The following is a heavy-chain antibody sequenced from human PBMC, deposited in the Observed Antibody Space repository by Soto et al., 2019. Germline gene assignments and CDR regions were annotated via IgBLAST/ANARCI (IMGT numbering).Heavy chain of an antibody. J-gene: IGHJ4*02. Sequence: LRLSCAASGFTFSTYWMHWVRHVPGKGLFWVSRINLDGVANYADSVKGRFTISRDNAKNSLYLQMNSLRAEDTAVYYCARGGGCSGGSCNFDYWGQGTLVTVSS. CDR2: INLDGVA. V-gene: IGHV3-74*01. CDR1: GFTFSTYW. CDR3: ARGGGCSGGSCNFDY. D-gene: IGHD2-15*01.